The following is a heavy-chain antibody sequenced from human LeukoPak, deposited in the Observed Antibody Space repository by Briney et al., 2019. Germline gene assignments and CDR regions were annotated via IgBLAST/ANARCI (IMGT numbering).Heavy chain of an antibody. CDR2: INTYNGNT. CDR3: ARDGWMVAAPQDY. D-gene: IGHD2-15*01. J-gene: IGHJ4*02. CDR1: GGTFSSYA. V-gene: IGHV1-18*01. Sequence: ASVKVSCKASGGTFSSYAISWVRQAPGQGLEWLGWINTYNGNTNYAQKLQGRVTMTTDTSTTTAYMELRSLRSDDTAVYYCARDGWMVAAPQDYWGQGTLVTVSS.